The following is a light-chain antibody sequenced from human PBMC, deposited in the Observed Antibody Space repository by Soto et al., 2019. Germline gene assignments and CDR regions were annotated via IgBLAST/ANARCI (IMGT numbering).Light chain of an antibody. CDR2: SNN. CDR3: AAWDDSLSGHYV. V-gene: IGLV1-44*01. CDR1: SSNIGSNT. J-gene: IGLJ1*01. Sequence: QCVLTQPPSASGTPGQRVTISCSGSSSNIGSNTVNWYQQLPGTAPKLLIYSNNQRPSGVPDRFSGSKSGTSASLAISGLQSEDEADYYCAAWDDSLSGHYVFGTGTKVTVL.